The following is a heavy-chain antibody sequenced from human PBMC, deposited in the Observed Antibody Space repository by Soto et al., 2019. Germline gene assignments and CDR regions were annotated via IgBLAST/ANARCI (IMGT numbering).Heavy chain of an antibody. J-gene: IGHJ2*01. V-gene: IGHV4-59*08. Sequence: SETLSLTCTVSGGSISSYYWSWIRQPPGKGLEWIGYIYYSGSTNYNPSLKSRVTISVDTSKNQFSLKLSSVTAADTAVYYCASSRGAWDYWYFDLWGRGTLVTVSS. CDR1: GGSISSYY. CDR3: ASSRGAWDYWYFDL. D-gene: IGHD1-26*01. CDR2: IYYSGST.